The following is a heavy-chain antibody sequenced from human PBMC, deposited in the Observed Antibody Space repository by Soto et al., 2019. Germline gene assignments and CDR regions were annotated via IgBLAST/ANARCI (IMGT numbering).Heavy chain of an antibody. D-gene: IGHD6-25*01. CDR3: AREVRRNWFDP. Sequence: PGGSLRLSCAASGFTFNTYVMTWVRQAPGKGLEWVSSIDSSGGKIFYADSVKGRFTVSRDNSKRTLYLQMNSLRVDDTALYYCAREVRRNWFDPWGQGTLVTVSS. V-gene: IGHV3-23*01. J-gene: IGHJ5*02. CDR1: GFTFNTYV. CDR2: IDSSGGKI.